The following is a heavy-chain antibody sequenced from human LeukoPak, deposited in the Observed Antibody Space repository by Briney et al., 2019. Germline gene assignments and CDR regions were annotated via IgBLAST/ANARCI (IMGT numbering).Heavy chain of an antibody. V-gene: IGHV4-39*02. J-gene: IGHJ4*02. CDR2: IYYSGST. D-gene: IGHD2-2*01. CDR3: ARETPDRYCSSTSCYFSFDY. Sequence: SETLSLTCTVSGGSISSSSYYWGWIRQPPGKGLEWIGSIYYSGSTYYNPSLKSRVTISVDTSKNQFSLKLSSVTAADTAVYYCARETPDRYCSSTSCYFSFDYWGQGTLVTVSS. CDR1: GGSISSSSYY.